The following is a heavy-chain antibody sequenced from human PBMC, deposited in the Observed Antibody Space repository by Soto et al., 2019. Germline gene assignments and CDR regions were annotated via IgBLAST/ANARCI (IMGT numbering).Heavy chain of an antibody. D-gene: IGHD3-22*01. CDR1: GYRFTSYH. CDR3: ARSHDSSGYSFFDY. Sequence: QVQLVQSGAEVKKPGASVKLSCKASGYRFTSYHIHWVRQAPGQGLEWMGIINPSGGSTKYAQKCLDRVTMTRDTSTTTVYMDLSSLKSEDTAVYYCARSHDSSGYSFFDYWGQGTLVTVSS. CDR2: INPSGGST. J-gene: IGHJ4*02. V-gene: IGHV1-46*01.